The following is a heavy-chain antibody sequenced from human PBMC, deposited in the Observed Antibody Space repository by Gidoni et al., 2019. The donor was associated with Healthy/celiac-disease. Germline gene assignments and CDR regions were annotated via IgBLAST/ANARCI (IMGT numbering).Heavy chain of an antibody. V-gene: IGHV1-69*06. CDR1: GRTFSSYA. D-gene: IGHD2-15*01. CDR3: ARESGGNRTFDY. J-gene: IGHJ4*02. Sequence: QVQLVQSGAEVKKPGSSVKVPRTASGRTFSSYAISWVRQAPGQGLEWMGGIIPIFGTANYAQKFQGRVTITADKSTSTAYMELSSLRSEDTAVYYCARESGGNRTFDYWGQGTLVTVSS. CDR2: IIPIFGTA.